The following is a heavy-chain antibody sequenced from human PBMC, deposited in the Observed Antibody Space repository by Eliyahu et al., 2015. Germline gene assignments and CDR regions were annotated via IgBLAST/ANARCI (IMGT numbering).Heavy chain of an antibody. V-gene: IGHV3-30*03. Sequence: QVRLVESGGGVVQPGGSLRLSCXASGXNFRNYALHWVRQAPGKGLEWVATISYDGTSQKFGHALRGRSSISRDDSKYTVDLQLNNLRLEDTAMYYCALNKGSGYYFGYWGQGTQVSVFS. J-gene: IGHJ4*02. CDR1: GXNFRNYA. CDR3: ALNKGSGYYFGY. CDR2: ISYDGTSQ. D-gene: IGHD3-10*01.